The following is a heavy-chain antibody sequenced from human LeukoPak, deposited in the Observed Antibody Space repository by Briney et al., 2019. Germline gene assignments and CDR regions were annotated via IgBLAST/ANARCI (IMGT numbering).Heavy chain of an antibody. CDR1: GFTFSNAW. Sequence: GGSLRLSCAASGFTFSNAWMSWVRQAPGKGLEWVGRIQSKTDSGTADYATPVKGRFTISRDDSKNTLYLQMNSLKTEDTAVYYCTTLDLWFGEEKIDHWGQGTLVTVSS. CDR2: IQSKTDSGTA. CDR3: TTLDLWFGEEKIDH. V-gene: IGHV3-15*01. J-gene: IGHJ4*02. D-gene: IGHD3-10*01.